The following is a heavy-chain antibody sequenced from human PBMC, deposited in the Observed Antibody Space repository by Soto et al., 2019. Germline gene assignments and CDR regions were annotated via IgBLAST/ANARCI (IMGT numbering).Heavy chain of an antibody. D-gene: IGHD2-15*01. CDR1: GYTFTSYD. CDR2: MNPNSGNT. Sequence: ASVKVSCKASGYTFTSYDINWVRQATGQGLEWMGWMNPNSGNTGYAQKFQGRVTMTRNTSISTAYMELSSLRSEDTAVYYCARVRADIVVVVAASFDYWGQGTLVTVSS. J-gene: IGHJ4*02. V-gene: IGHV1-8*01. CDR3: ARVRADIVVVVAASFDY.